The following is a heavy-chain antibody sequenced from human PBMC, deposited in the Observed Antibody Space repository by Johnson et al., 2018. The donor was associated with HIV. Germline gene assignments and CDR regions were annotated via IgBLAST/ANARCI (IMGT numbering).Heavy chain of an antibody. CDR1: GFTFSNAW. CDR2: IKSKTDGGAT. CDR3: ALSYSLDAFDI. J-gene: IGHJ3*02. V-gene: IGHV3-15*01. Sequence: EVQLVESGGGLVKPGGSIKLSCAASGFTFSNAWMNWVRQAPGKGLEWVGRIKSKTDGGATDYTAPLKGRFTISRDDSKNTLYLQMNSLKTEDTAVYYCALSYSLDAFDIWGQGTMVTVSS. D-gene: IGHD2-21*01.